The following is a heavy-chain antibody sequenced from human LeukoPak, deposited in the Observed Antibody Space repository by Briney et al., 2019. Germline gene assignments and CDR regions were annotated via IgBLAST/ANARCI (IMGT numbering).Heavy chain of an antibody. CDR2: IYHSGST. J-gene: IGHJ2*01. D-gene: IGHD1-26*01. V-gene: IGHV4-31*03. CDR1: GGSISSGGYY. CDR3: ARGFLGVPRNWYFDL. Sequence: SQTLSLTCTVSGGSISSGGYYWSWIRQHPGKGLEWIGYIYHSGSTYYNPSLKSRVTISVDTSKNQFSLKLSSVTAADTAVYYCARGFLGVPRNWYFDLWGRGTLVTVSS.